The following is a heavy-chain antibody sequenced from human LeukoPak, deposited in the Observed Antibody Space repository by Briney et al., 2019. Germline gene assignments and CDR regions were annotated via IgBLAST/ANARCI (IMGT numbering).Heavy chain of an antibody. CDR3: AKFEMTGTRYNWFDS. D-gene: IGHD1/OR15-1a*01. CDR1: RLSIKAA. V-gene: IGHV3-23*01. CDR2: ISGGGSIT. J-gene: IGHJ5*01. Sequence: GGSLRLSCAASRLSIKAAVGTTRQTPGKGLEWVSTISGGGSITSYAGSVKGRFTISRDNSKNMLFLQMNSLRAEDSAVYYCAKFEMTGTRYNWFDSWGRGTLVTVSS.